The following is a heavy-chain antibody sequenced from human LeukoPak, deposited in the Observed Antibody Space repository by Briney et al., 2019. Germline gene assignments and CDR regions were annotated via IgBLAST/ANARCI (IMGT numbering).Heavy chain of an antibody. Sequence: KPSETLSLTCTVSGGSITSYYWSWIRQPAGEGLEWIGRIYTSGSTNYNPSLESRVTMSRDTSKNQFSLKLSSVTAADTAVYYCARDLVGVGYFDYWGQGTLVTVSS. CDR1: GGSITSYY. CDR2: IYTSGST. D-gene: IGHD2-15*01. J-gene: IGHJ4*02. V-gene: IGHV4-4*07. CDR3: ARDLVGVGYFDY.